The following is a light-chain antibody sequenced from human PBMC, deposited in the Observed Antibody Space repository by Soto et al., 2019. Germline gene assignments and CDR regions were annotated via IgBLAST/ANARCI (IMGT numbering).Light chain of an antibody. V-gene: IGKV3-11*01. CDR1: QSVSSY. J-gene: IGKJ4*01. CDR2: DVF. CDR3: QHRSDWPR. Sequence: EIVLTQSPATLSLSPGERATLSCRASQSVSSYLAWYQQKPGQAPRLLIYDVFNRATGIPARFSGSGSGTDFTLTISSLEPEDFAVYYCQHRSDWPRFGGGTKVEFK.